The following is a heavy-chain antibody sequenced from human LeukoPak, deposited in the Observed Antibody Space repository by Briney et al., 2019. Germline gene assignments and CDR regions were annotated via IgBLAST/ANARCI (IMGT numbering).Heavy chain of an antibody. J-gene: IGHJ4*02. Sequence: SETLSLTCAVYGGSFSGYYWSWIRQPPGKGLEWIGEINHSGSTNYNPSLKSRVTLSVDTSKNQFSLKLSSVTAADTAVYYCARPGRYSYGRITYYFDYWGQGTLVTVSS. CDR1: GGSFSGYY. CDR2: INHSGST. V-gene: IGHV4-34*01. CDR3: ARPGRYSYGRITYYFDY. D-gene: IGHD5-18*01.